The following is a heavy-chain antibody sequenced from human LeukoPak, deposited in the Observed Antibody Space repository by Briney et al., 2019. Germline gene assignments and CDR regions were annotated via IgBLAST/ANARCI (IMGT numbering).Heavy chain of an antibody. D-gene: IGHD6-25*01. CDR1: GYTFTNYH. J-gene: IGHJ4*02. Sequence: ASVTVSCKASGYTFTNYHINWVRQATGQGREWMGWMNPNNGDSGYAQKFQGRVTIDRYTYLRQSYMELRSLRSDDTAVYFCARTTSFTASGYDYWGQGTLVTVSS. CDR3: ARTTSFTASGYDY. V-gene: IGHV1-8*03. CDR2: MNPNNGDS.